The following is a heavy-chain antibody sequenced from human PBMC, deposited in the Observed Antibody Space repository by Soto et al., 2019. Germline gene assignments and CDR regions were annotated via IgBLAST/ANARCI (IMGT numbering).Heavy chain of an antibody. Sequence: SQTLSLTCVISGDSVSSNSAAWNWIRQSPSRGLEWLGRTYYRSKWYNDYAVSVKSRITISPDTSKNQFSPQLNSVTPEDTAVYYCARAQAQGWLASEAFDIWGQGKMVTVS. CDR2: TYYRSKWYN. CDR1: GDSVSSNSAA. CDR3: ARAQAQGWLASEAFDI. D-gene: IGHD6-19*01. V-gene: IGHV6-1*01. J-gene: IGHJ3*02.